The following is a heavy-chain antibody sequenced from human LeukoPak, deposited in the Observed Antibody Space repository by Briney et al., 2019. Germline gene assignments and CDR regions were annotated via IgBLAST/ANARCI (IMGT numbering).Heavy chain of an antibody. V-gene: IGHV3-30*04. CDR2: ISHDGSNK. CDR1: GFTFSSYA. CDR3: ARVDYGSGSYYAFDI. J-gene: IGHJ3*02. D-gene: IGHD3-10*01. Sequence: PGGSLRLSCAASGFTFSSYAMHWVRQAPGKGLEWVAVISHDGSNKYYADSVKGRFTISRDNSKNTLYLQMNSLRAENTAVYYCARVDYGSGSYYAFDIWGQGTMVTVSS.